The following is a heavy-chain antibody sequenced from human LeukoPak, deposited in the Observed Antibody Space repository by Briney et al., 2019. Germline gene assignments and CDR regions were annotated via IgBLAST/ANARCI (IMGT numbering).Heavy chain of an antibody. J-gene: IGHJ6*03. CDR3: ARGRREEVNYYFYQHMDV. V-gene: IGHV4-34*01. CDR2: INHNRGS. CDR1: GGSLSDFY. D-gene: IGHD2-21*01. Sequence: SETLSLTCGVFGGSLSDFYWSWVRQSPGKGLEWIGEINHNRGSNNNPSLKSRLTISVDTSKNQFSLRLTSVTAADTAIYYCARGRREEVNYYFYQHMDVWGKGTTVIVSS.